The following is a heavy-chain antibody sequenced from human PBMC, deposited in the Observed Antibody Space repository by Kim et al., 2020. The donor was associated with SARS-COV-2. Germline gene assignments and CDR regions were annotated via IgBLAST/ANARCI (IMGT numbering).Heavy chain of an antibody. CDR2: IYPGDSDS. CDR1: GYTFANYW. Sequence: GESLQISCKGSGYTFANYWIGWVRQMPGKGLEWMGLIYPGDSDSSYNPSFQGQVTISADKSSNTAYLQWSSLKASDTAIYYCVRRDGVSTSHAWFDPWGQGTLVTVSS. CDR3: VRRDGVSTSHAWFDP. J-gene: IGHJ5*02. V-gene: IGHV5-51*01. D-gene: IGHD4-17*01.